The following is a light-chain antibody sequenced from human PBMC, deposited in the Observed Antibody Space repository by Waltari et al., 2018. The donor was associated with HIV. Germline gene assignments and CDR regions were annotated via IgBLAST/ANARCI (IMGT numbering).Light chain of an antibody. Sequence: PGQSITISCTGSRNDIGTYKYVSWYQQHPGKAPKVLNYEVTNRPSGVSDRFSGSKSGNTASLVISGLQTDDEADYYCSSYTSSTTVIFGGGTKLTVL. CDR2: EVT. V-gene: IGLV2-14*01. CDR3: SSYTSSTTVI. CDR1: RNDIGTYKY. J-gene: IGLJ2*01.